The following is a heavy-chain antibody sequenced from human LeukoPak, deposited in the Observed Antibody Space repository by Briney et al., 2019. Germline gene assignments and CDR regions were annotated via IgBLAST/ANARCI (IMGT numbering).Heavy chain of an antibody. J-gene: IGHJ4*02. V-gene: IGHV1-8*03. CDR3: ARGDDFWSGSVYYFDY. CDR1: GYTFTSYD. Sequence: GASVKVSCKASGYTFTSYDINWVRQATGQGLEWMGWMNPNSGNTGYPQKFQGRVTITRNTSISTAYMELSSLRSDDTAVYYCARGDDFWSGSVYYFDYSGQGTLVTVSS. D-gene: IGHD3-3*01. CDR2: MNPNSGNT.